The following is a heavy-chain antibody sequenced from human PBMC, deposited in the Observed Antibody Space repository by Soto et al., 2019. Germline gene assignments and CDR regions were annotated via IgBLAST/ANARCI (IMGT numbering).Heavy chain of an antibody. CDR1: GFTFSSYA. J-gene: IGHJ4*02. CDR2: ISGSGGST. Sequence: GGSLRLSCAASGFTFSSYAMSWVRQAPGKGLEWVSAISGSGGSTYYADSVKGRFTISRDNSENTLYLQMNSLRAEDTAVYYCAKRAYSSGWYSSDYWGQGTLVTVSS. V-gene: IGHV3-23*01. D-gene: IGHD6-19*01. CDR3: AKRAYSSGWYSSDY.